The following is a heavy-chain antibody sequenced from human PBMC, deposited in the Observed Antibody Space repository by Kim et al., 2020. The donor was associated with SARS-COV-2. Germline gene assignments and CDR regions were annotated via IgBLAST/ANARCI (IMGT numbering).Heavy chain of an antibody. CDR2: WYN. D-gene: IGHD3-3*01. J-gene: IGHJ4*02. CDR3: ARGLTTIDY. V-gene: IGHV6-1*01. Sequence: WYNDYAVSVKSRITINPDTSKNQFSLQLNSVTPEDTAVYYCARGLTTIDYWGQGTLVTVSS.